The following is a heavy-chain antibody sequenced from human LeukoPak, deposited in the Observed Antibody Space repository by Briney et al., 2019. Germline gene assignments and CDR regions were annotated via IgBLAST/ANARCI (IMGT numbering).Heavy chain of an antibody. CDR2: MNEYSTTI. V-gene: IGHV3-74*01. Sequence: GGSLRLSCAASGFPFNSFWMHWVRQAPGKGLVWVSDMNEYSTTIRYADSVKGRFTIFRDNAKSILYLQMNNLRAEDTAMYFCARGGVNPVDHWGQGTLVTVSS. CDR3: ARGGVNPVDH. D-gene: IGHD1-14*01. CDR1: GFPFNSFW. J-gene: IGHJ4*02.